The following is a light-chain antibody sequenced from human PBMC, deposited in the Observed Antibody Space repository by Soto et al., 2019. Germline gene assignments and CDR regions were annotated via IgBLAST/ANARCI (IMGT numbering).Light chain of an antibody. CDR3: SPLLSGTTPA. CDR2: DVS. CDR1: SSDVGGYNY. J-gene: IGLJ1*01. Sequence: QSSLTQPASVSGSPGQSITISCTGTSSDVGGYNYVSWYQQYPGKVPKLMIYDVSNRPSGISNRFSGSKSGNTASLPISGPPAGDKADYYCSPLLSGTTPAVETGPQLPVL. V-gene: IGLV2-14*01.